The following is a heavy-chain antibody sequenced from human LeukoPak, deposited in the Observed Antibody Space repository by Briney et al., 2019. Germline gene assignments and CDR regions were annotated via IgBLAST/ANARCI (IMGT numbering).Heavy chain of an antibody. J-gene: IGHJ4*02. V-gene: IGHV1-3*01. CDR3: ARVPIYYGSGSYLTY. CDR2: INAGNGNT. Sequence: ASVKVSCKASGYTFTSYAMHWVRQAPGQRLEWMGWINAGNGNTKYSQKFQGRVTITRDTSASTAYTELSSLRSEDTAVYYCARVPIYYGSGSYLTYWGQGTLVTVSS. CDR1: GYTFTSYA. D-gene: IGHD3-10*01.